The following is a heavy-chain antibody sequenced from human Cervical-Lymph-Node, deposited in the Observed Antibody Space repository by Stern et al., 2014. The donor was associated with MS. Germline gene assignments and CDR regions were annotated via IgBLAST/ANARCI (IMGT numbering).Heavy chain of an antibody. V-gene: IGHV4-4*08. D-gene: IGHD6-13*01. CDR2: IYPSGNT. CDR1: GGSISSDY. CDR3: ARSTNAYSSSWYGGYFVLDV. Sequence: QMQLVQSGPGLVKPSETLSLTCTVSGGSISSDYWTWIRQPPGKGLEWLGYIYPSGNTNYHPSLRSRVTISIDTSKTQFPLRLSSVTAADTAVYYCARSTNAYSSSWYGGYFVLDVWGQGTTVTVSS. J-gene: IGHJ6*02.